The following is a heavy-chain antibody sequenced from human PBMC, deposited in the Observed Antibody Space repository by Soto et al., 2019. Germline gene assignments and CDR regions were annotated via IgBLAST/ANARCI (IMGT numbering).Heavy chain of an antibody. CDR2: TTGSGGVT. CDR1: GFTFSSYA. Sequence: GSLRLSCTASGFTFSSYAMNWVRQAPGKGLEWVSATTGSGGVTYYADSVKGRFTISRDNSKNTLYLQMNSLRAEDTAVYYCVKSFDYDILTGYTSYFDYRGQGTLVTVSS. V-gene: IGHV3-23*01. D-gene: IGHD3-9*01. CDR3: VKSFDYDILTGYTSYFDY. J-gene: IGHJ4*02.